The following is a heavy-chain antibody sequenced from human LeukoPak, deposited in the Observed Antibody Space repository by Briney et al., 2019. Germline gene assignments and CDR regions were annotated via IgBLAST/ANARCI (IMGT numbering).Heavy chain of an antibody. CDR1: GFTFDDYA. J-gene: IGHJ3*02. Sequence: LPGGSLRLSCAASGFTFDDYAMHWVRQAPGKGLEWVSGISWNSGSIGYADSVKGRFTISRDNAKNSLYLQMNSLRAEDTALYYCAKDRERRRDAFDIWGQGTMVTVSS. CDR2: ISWNSGSI. V-gene: IGHV3-9*01. CDR3: AKDRERRRDAFDI.